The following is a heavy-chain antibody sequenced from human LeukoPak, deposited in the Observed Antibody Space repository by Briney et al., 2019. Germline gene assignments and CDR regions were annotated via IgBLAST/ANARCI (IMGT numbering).Heavy chain of an antibody. D-gene: IGHD3-22*01. CDR3: ARAPAEIGGYYPEYFRH. CDR2: IKSDGST. J-gene: IGHJ1*01. Sequence: GGSLRLSCAASGFTFSRYWMHWVRQAPGKGLVWVSRIKSDGSTNYADSVKGRFTISRANAKNTVSLQMNSLRAEDTGVYYCARAPAEIGGYYPEYFRHWGQGTLVTVSS. V-gene: IGHV3-74*01. CDR1: GFTFSRYW.